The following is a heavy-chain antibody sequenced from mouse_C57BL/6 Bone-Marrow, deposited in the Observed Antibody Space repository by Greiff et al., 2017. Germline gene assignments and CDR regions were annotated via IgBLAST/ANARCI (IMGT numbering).Heavy chain of an antibody. Sequence: QVQLQQSGAELVRPGSSVKLSCKASGYTFTSYWMDWVKQRPGQGLEWIGNIYPSDSETHYNQKFKDKATLTVDKSSSTAYMQLSSLTSEDSAVYYCAREEGYYGSSPFAYWGQGTLVTVSA. CDR3: AREEGYYGSSPFAY. J-gene: IGHJ3*01. CDR2: IYPSDSET. V-gene: IGHV1-61*01. CDR1: GYTFTSYW. D-gene: IGHD1-1*01.